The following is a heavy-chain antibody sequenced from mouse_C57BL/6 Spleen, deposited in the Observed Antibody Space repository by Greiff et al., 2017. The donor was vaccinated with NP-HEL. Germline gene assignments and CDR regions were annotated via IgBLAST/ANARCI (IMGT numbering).Heavy chain of an antibody. V-gene: IGHV1-26*01. Sequence: EVQLQQSGPELVKPGASVKISCKASGYTFTDYYMNWVKQSHGKSLEWIGDINPNNGGTSYNQKFKGKATLTVDKSSSTAYMELRSLTSEDSAVYNCARRSYAMDYWGQGTSVTVSS. J-gene: IGHJ4*01. CDR1: GYTFTDYY. CDR3: ARRSYAMDY. CDR2: INPNNGGT.